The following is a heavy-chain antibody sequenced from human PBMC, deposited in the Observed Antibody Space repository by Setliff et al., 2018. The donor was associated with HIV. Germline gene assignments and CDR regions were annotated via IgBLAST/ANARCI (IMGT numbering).Heavy chain of an antibody. J-gene: IGHJ4*02. CDR3: TRRYYDNSGSFRY. CDR2: IKQDGREQ. V-gene: IGHV3-7*03. CDR1: GFTFSNYW. Sequence: LRLSCAVSGFTFSNYWWSWLRQAPGKGLEWVANIKQDGREQNYVDSVKGRFTISRDNAKNSLYLQMNSLRAEDTAVYYCTRRYYDNSGSFRYWGQGTLVTVSS. D-gene: IGHD3-22*01.